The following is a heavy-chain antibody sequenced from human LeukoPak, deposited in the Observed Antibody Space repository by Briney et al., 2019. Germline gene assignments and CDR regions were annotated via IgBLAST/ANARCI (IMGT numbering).Heavy chain of an antibody. J-gene: IGHJ4*02. Sequence: PGGSLRLSCAASGFTFSSYAMHWVRQAPGKGLEWVAVISYDGSNKYYADSVKGRFTISRDNSKNTLYLQMNSLRAEDTAVYYRAREGGRYFDYWGQGTLVTVSS. CDR1: GFTFSSYA. CDR2: ISYDGSNK. V-gene: IGHV3-30*04. CDR3: AREGGRYFDY. D-gene: IGHD3-16*01.